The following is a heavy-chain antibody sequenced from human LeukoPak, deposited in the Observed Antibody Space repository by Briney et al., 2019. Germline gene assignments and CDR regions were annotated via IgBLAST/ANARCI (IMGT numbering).Heavy chain of an antibody. V-gene: IGHV3-23*01. CDR1: GFTFSSYS. CDR2: ISGSGGRT. D-gene: IGHD1-1*01. J-gene: IGHJ4*02. Sequence: GGSLRLSCAASGFTFSSYSMNWVRQAPGKGLEWVSAISGSGGRTYYANSAEGRFTISRDNSKNTLYLQMNGLRAEDTAVYYCAKDVTSNEHKYGDYVSWGQGTLVTVSS. CDR3: AKDVTSNEHKYGDYVS.